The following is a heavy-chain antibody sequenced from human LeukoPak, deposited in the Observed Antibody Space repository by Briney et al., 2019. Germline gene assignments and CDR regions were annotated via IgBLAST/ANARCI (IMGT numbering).Heavy chain of an antibody. CDR3: AKDLSTTWSFDY. D-gene: IGHD6-13*01. V-gene: IGHV3-30*02. CDR2: IPDDGSRR. J-gene: IGHJ4*02. Sequence: GGSLRLSCAASGFIFSSYGMHWVRQAPGKGLEWVTFIPDDGSRRYHADSVKDRFTISRDDSKNTLYLQMNSLRLEDTAVYFCAKDLSTTWSFDYWGQGTLVTVSS. CDR1: GFIFSSYG.